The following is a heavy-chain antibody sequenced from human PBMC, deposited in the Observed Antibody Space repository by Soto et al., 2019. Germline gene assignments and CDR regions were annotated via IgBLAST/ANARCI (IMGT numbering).Heavy chain of an antibody. Sequence: ALRLSCAAYGFTFSSYAMSWVRQAPGKGLERVSAISGSGGSTYYADPGKGRLTISRDNSKTTLYLQMNSLRAEDTAVYYCAKAAAVTFRLVALDYWGQGTLVTVSS. V-gene: IGHV3-23*01. D-gene: IGHD6-13*01. CDR3: AKAAAVTFRLVALDY. CDR1: GFTFSSYA. J-gene: IGHJ4*02. CDR2: ISGSGGST.